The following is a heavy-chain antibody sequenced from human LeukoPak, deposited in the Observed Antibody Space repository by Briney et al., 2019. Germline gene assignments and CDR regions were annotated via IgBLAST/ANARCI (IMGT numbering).Heavy chain of an antibody. Sequence: PSETLSLTCTVSGGSISSGGYYWSWIRQHPGKGLEWIGYIYYSGSTYYNPPLKSRVTISVDTSKNQFSLKLSSVTAADTAVYYCARDHDGSGSYHPEWGQGTLVTVSS. CDR3: ARDHDGSGSYHPE. CDR1: GGSISSGGYY. V-gene: IGHV4-31*03. J-gene: IGHJ4*02. D-gene: IGHD3-10*01. CDR2: IYYSGST.